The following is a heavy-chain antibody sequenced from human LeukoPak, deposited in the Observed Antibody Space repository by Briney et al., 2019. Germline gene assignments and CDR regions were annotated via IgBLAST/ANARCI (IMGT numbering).Heavy chain of an antibody. V-gene: IGHV1-18*01. Sequence: WASVKVSCKASGYTFTSYGISWVRQAPGQGLEWMGWISAYNGNTNYAQKLQGRVTMTTDTSTSTAYMELRSLRSDDTAVYYCARAAPGVVVVAEWFDPWGQGTLVTVSS. D-gene: IGHD2-15*01. CDR2: ISAYNGNT. CDR1: GYTFTSYG. J-gene: IGHJ5*02. CDR3: ARAAPGVVVVAEWFDP.